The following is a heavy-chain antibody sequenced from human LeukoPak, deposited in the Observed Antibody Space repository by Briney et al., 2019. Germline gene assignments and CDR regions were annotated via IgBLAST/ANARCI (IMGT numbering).Heavy chain of an antibody. CDR3: ARYYGSLNWFDP. Sequence: PSETLSLTCTVSGGSISSGDYYWGWIRQPPGKGLEWIGYIYYSGSTYYNPSLKSRVTISVDTSKNQFSLKLSSVTAADTAVYYCARYYGSLNWFDPWGQGTLVTVSS. CDR2: IYYSGST. V-gene: IGHV4-30-4*01. J-gene: IGHJ5*02. D-gene: IGHD3-10*01. CDR1: GGSISSGDYY.